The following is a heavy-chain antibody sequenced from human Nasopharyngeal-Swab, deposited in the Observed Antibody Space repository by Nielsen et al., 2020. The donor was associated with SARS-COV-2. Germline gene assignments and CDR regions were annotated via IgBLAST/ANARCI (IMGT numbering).Heavy chain of an antibody. D-gene: IGHD2/OR15-2a*01. Sequence: GESPKISCVAPGYSFRTYGLSWVRPAPGKGLEWVAAISRSGDISDSGGSTYYADSVKGRFTISRDNSKNTLSLQMNGLGAEDTAVYYCAKDLRGPYFFWGQGTLVTVSS. V-gene: IGHV3-23*01. CDR2: ISRSGDISDSGGST. J-gene: IGHJ4*02. CDR1: GYSFRTYG. CDR3: AKDLRGPYFF.